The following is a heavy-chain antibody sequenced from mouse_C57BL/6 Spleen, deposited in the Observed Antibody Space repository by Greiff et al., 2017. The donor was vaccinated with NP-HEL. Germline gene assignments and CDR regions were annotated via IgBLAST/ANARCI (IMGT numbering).Heavy chain of an antibody. J-gene: IGHJ4*01. CDR3: ARQGDYDGYAMDD. CDR2: ISSGGSYT. Sequence: EVMLVESGGDLVKPGGSLKLSCAASGFTFSSYSMSWVRQTPDKRLEWVATISSGGSYTYYPDSVKGRFTISRDNAKNTLYLQMSSLKSEDTAMYYCARQGDYDGYAMDDWGQGTSVTVSS. CDR1: GFTFSSYS. V-gene: IGHV5-6*01. D-gene: IGHD2-4*01.